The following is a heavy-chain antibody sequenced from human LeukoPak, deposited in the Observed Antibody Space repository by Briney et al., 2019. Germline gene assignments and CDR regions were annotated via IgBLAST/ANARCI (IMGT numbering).Heavy chain of an antibody. V-gene: IGHV3-7*01. J-gene: IGHJ4*02. CDR2: VNQDGSEK. CDR1: GFTFSGYW. CDR3: ARDRVWTVLY. D-gene: IGHD6-13*01. Sequence: GGALRLSCAASGFTFSGYWMSWVRQAPGKGLEGVANVNQDGSEKYYVDSVKGRFTISRDNAKNSVYLQMNSLRAEDTAVYYCARDRVWTVLYWGQGTLVTVSS.